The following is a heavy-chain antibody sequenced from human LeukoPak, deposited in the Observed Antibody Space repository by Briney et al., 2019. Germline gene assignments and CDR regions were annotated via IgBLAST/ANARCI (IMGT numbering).Heavy chain of an antibody. CDR3: ARAGDIAMAYPAYFDY. V-gene: IGHV4-38-2*02. D-gene: IGHD5-18*01. Sequence: SETLSLTCTVSGYSIRTSHYWGWIRQSPGKGLEWIGNIYRSGTTYYNPSLKSRVTISMDTSKNQFSLKLSSVTAADTAVYYCARAGDIAMAYPAYFDYWGQGTPVTVSS. J-gene: IGHJ4*02. CDR1: GYSIRTSHY. CDR2: IYRSGTT.